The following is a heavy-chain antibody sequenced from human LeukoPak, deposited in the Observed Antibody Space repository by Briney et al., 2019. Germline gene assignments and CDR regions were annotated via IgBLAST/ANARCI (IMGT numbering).Heavy chain of an antibody. D-gene: IGHD2-21*02. V-gene: IGHV3-66*01. CDR1: GFPVNSNY. CDR3: ARDRTFCGVGCFSRGMDV. Sequence: PGGSLRLSCAASGFPVNSNYMNWVRQAPGKGLEWVSLIRDDGRTYYAGPVEGRFTISRDISKNTVYLHMNSLRGKDTAVYYCARDRTFCGVGCFSRGMDVWGQGTTVTVSS. CDR2: IRDDGRT. J-gene: IGHJ6*02.